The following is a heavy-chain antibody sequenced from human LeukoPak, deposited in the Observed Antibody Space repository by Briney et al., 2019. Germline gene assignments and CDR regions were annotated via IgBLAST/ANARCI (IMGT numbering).Heavy chain of an antibody. V-gene: IGHV3-21*01. Sequence: PGGSLRLSCAASGFTFSSYGMNWVRQAPGKGLEWVSSISTSSSYIYYADSMKGRFTISRDNAKNSLYLQMNSLRAEDTAVYYCARDDYVWGVNYYYYYMDVWGKGTTVTVSS. CDR3: ARDDYVWGVNYYYYYMDV. CDR1: GFTFSSYG. D-gene: IGHD3-16*01. J-gene: IGHJ6*03. CDR2: ISTSSSYI.